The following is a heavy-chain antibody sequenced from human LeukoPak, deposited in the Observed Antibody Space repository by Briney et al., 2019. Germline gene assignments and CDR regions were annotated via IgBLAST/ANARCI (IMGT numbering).Heavy chain of an antibody. D-gene: IGHD3-10*01. V-gene: IGHV3-11*01. J-gene: IGHJ2*01. Sequence: GGALTLSCAASGFTFSYYYMSSIRQAPGKGLEWVSYIYSSGSTIYDAYAVNGRFTISRHNAKNSLYLQSNSLRAEDTAVYYCARDRRHLRGFFDLWG. CDR3: ARDRRHLRGFFDL. CDR1: GFTFSYYY. CDR2: IYSSGSTI.